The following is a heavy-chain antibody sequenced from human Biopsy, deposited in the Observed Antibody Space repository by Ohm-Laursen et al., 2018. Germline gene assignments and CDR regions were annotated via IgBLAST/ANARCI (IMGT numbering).Heavy chain of an antibody. D-gene: IGHD2-15*01. V-gene: IGHV3-43D*04. Sequence: SLRLSCSASGFTFDDYGMHWVRQAPGKGLEWVSLISWDGRTRYYADSVKGRFTISRDDSKNTLYLQMNSLRVEDTAVFYCARDLRGHWFFDLWGRGTLVTVSS. CDR3: ARDLRGHWFFDL. CDR1: GFTFDDYG. J-gene: IGHJ2*01. CDR2: ISWDGRTR.